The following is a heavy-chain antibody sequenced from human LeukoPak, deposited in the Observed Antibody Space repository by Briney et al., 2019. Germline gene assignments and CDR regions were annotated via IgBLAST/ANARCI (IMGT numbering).Heavy chain of an antibody. CDR3: AKVHIKSALTYYYGMDV. CDR2: ISYDGSNK. J-gene: IGHJ6*02. D-gene: IGHD6-25*01. Sequence: GRSLRLSCAASGFTFSSYGMHWVRQAPGKGLEWVAVISYDGSNKYYADSVKGRFTISRDNSKNTLYLQMNSLRAEDTAVYYCAKVHIKSALTYYYGMDVWGQGTTVIVSS. CDR1: GFTFSSYG. V-gene: IGHV3-30*18.